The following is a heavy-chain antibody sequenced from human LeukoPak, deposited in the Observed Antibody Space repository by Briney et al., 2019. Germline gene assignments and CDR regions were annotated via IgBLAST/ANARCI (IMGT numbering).Heavy chain of an antibody. Sequence: GGSLRLSCAASGFTFSSYAMSWVRQAPGKGLEWVSAISGSGGSTYYADSVKGRFTISRDNSKNTLYLQMNSLRAEDPAVYYCAKDTYDFLYYYYYMDVWGKGTTVTVSS. D-gene: IGHD3-3*01. V-gene: IGHV3-23*01. J-gene: IGHJ6*03. CDR2: ISGSGGST. CDR1: GFTFSSYA. CDR3: AKDTYDFLYYYYYMDV.